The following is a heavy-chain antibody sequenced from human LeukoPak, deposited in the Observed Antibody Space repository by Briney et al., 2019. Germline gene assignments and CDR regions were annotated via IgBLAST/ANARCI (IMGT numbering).Heavy chain of an antibody. J-gene: IGHJ4*02. Sequence: ASVKVSCKASGYTFTAYYIHWVRQAPGQGLEWMGWINPNSGGTNYAQKFQGRVTMTRDTSISTAYMELSRLRSDDTAVYYCARSSSAAADTDYWGQGTLVTVSS. CDR2: INPNSGGT. V-gene: IGHV1-2*02. CDR1: GYTFTAYY. CDR3: ARSSSAAADTDY. D-gene: IGHD2-2*01.